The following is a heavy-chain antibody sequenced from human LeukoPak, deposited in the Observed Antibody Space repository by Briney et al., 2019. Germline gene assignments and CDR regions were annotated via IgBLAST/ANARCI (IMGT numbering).Heavy chain of an antibody. CDR1: GGSISRYY. D-gene: IGHD3-3*01. Sequence: SDTLSLPCTVSGGSISRYYWTWIRQPTGKGLEWIGYIYYSGSTNYNPSLKSRVPLSLDTSKKHFSLKLSSVTAADTAVYYCARHFAGPGTYTPYYGMDVWGQGTTVTVS. J-gene: IGHJ6*02. V-gene: IGHV4-59*08. CDR2: IYYSGST. CDR3: ARHFAGPGTYTPYYGMDV.